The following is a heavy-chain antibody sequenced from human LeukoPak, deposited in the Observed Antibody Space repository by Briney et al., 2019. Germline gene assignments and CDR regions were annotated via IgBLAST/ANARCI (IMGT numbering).Heavy chain of an antibody. J-gene: IGHJ4*02. CDR1: GGSISSYY. CDR2: IYYSGST. Sequence: PSETLSLTCTVSGGSISSYYWSWIRQPPGKGLEWIGYIYYSGSTNYNPSLKSRVTISVDTSKNQFSLKLSSVTAADTAVYYCARTARLRFLEWSFDYWGQGTLVTVSS. D-gene: IGHD3-3*01. CDR3: ARTARLRFLEWSFDY. V-gene: IGHV4-59*01.